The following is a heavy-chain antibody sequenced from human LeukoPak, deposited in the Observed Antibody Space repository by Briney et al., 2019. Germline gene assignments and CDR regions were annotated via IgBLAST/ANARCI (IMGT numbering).Heavy chain of an antibody. CDR1: GGSFSGYY. CDR2: INHSGST. J-gene: IGHJ4*02. V-gene: IGHV4-34*01. D-gene: IGHD5-18*01. CDR3: ARHGRYSYGHADY. Sequence: SETLSLTCAVYGGSFSGYYWSWIRQPPGKGLEWIGEINHSGSTNYNPSLKSRVTISVDTSKNQFSLKLSSVTAADTAVYYCARHGRYSYGHADYWGQGTLVTVSS.